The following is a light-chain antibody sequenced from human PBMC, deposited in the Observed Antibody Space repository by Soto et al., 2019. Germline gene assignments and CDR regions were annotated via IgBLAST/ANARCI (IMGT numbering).Light chain of an antibody. CDR1: QSVSNF. V-gene: IGKV3D-15*01. CDR3: QQYNNWPFT. Sequence: EIVLTQSPGTLSLSPGERATLSCRASQSVSNFLAWYLQRPGQAPRLLIFDASKRAAGVPARFSGSGSGTEFTLTISSLQSEDSAVYYCQQYNNWPFTFGPGTKVDIK. CDR2: DAS. J-gene: IGKJ3*01.